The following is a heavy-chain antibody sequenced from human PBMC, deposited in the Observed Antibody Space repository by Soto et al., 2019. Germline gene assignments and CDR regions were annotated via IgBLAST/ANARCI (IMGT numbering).Heavy chain of an antibody. CDR3: ASSGELVVTAANVPY. J-gene: IGHJ4*02. D-gene: IGHD2-21*02. Sequence: QVQLQQWGAGLLKPSETLSLTCAVYGGSFSGYYWSWIRQPPGKGLEWIGEINHSGSTNYNPSLKSRVTISVDTSENQFSLKLSSVTAADTAVYYCASSGELVVTAANVPYWGQGTLVTVSS. CDR2: INHSGST. CDR1: GGSFSGYY. V-gene: IGHV4-34*01.